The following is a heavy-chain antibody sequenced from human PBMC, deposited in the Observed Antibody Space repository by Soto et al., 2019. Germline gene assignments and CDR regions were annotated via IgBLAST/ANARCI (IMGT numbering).Heavy chain of an antibody. J-gene: IGHJ6*03. CDR2: MNPNSGNT. Sequence: QVQLVQSGAEVKKPGASVKVSCKASGYTFTSYDINWVRQATGQGLEWMGWMNPNSGNTGYAQKFQGRVTMTRNTSISTAYMELSSLRSEDTAVYYCARETGPNPTPPYFYYYCYMDVWGQGTTVTVSS. CDR1: GYTFTSYD. CDR3: ARETGPNPTPPYFYYYCYMDV. D-gene: IGHD1-26*01. V-gene: IGHV1-8*01.